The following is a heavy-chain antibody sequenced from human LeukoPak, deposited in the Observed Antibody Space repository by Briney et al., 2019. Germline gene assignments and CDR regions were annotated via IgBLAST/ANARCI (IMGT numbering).Heavy chain of an antibody. Sequence: GGSLRLSCAASGFTFSSYGMSWVRQAPGKGLEWVSAISGSGGSTYYADSVKGRFTISRDNSKNTLYLQMNSLRAEDTAVYYCAKGQHSSSWYIDWFDPWGQGTLVTVSS. CDR1: GFTFSSYG. D-gene: IGHD6-13*01. CDR2: ISGSGGST. V-gene: IGHV3-23*01. CDR3: AKGQHSSSWYIDWFDP. J-gene: IGHJ5*02.